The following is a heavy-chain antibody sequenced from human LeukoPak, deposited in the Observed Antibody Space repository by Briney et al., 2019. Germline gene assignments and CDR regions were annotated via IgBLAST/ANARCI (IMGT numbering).Heavy chain of an antibody. CDR1: GFTFSSYW. Sequence: GGSLRLSCAASGFTFSSYWMSWVRQAPGKGLEWVANIKQDGSEKYYVDSVKGRFTVSRDNAKNSLYLQLNSLGAEDTAVYYCATRNCTIPACRASSYHCMDNWGKGTTVTVSS. CDR2: IKQDGSEK. CDR3: ATRNCTIPACRASSYHCMDN. D-gene: IGHD2-8*01. V-gene: IGHV3-7*01. J-gene: IGHJ6*03.